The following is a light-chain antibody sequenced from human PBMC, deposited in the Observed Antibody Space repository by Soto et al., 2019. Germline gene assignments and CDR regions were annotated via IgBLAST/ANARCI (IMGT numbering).Light chain of an antibody. Sequence: EILLTQSPGTLSLSPGERDTLSCRASQSINNNYLAWYQQKSGQAPRLLLYGASRRATGIPDRFSGSGSGTDFTLTISRLEPEDFAVYDWQQYGGSPRTFGQGTKLELQ. V-gene: IGKV3-20*01. J-gene: IGKJ1*01. CDR3: QQYGGSPRT. CDR1: QSINNNY. CDR2: GAS.